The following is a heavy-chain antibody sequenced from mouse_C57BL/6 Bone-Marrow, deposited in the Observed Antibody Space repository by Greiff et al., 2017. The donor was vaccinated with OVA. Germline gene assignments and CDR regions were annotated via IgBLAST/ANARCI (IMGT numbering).Heavy chain of an antibody. Sequence: EVKVVESGGGLVKPGGSLKLSCAASGFTFSDYGMHWVRQAPEKGLEWVAYISSGGSTIYYADTVKGRFTISRDNAKNTLFLQMTSLRSEDTAMYYCARVRADYWGQGTTLTVSS. CDR3: ARVRADY. D-gene: IGHD3-3*01. CDR2: ISSGGSTI. CDR1: GFTFSDYG. J-gene: IGHJ2*01. V-gene: IGHV5-17*01.